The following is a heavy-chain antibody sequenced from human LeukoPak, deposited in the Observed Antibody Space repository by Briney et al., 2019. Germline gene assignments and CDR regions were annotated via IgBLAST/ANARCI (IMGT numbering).Heavy chain of an antibody. Sequence: SETLSLTCTVSGYSIMSTFYWGWIRQPPGKGLELIGNVYHSGSTYSNPSLRSRVTISVDTSKNQFSLKLSSVTAADTAVYYCARVSDDEHGGNSGAIYFESWGQGTVVTVSS. V-gene: IGHV4-38-2*02. CDR3: ARVSDDEHGGNSGAIYFES. J-gene: IGHJ4*02. D-gene: IGHD4-23*01. CDR1: GYSIMSTFY. CDR2: VYHSGST.